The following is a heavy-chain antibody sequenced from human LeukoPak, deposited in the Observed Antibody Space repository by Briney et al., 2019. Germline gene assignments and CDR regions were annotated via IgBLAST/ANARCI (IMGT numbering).Heavy chain of an antibody. CDR3: ARDEGGEYYYGSGSYNY. CDR1: GFTFSSHS. Sequence: GGSLRLSCAASGFTFSSHSMNWVRQAPGKGLEWVSSIRSSSSYIYYADSVKGRFTISRDNAKNSLYLQMDSLRAEDTAVYYCARDEGGEYYYGSGSYNYWGQGTLVTVSS. J-gene: IGHJ4*02. D-gene: IGHD3-10*01. V-gene: IGHV3-21*01. CDR2: IRSSSSYI.